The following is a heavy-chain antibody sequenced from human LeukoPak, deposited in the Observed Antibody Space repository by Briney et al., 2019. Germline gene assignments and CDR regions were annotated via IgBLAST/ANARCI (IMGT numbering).Heavy chain of an antibody. Sequence: PSETLSLTCTVSGGSMSSYYWSWIRQPPGKGLEWIGDIYYSGSTNYNPSLTNYNPSLKSRLTISVDTSKNHFSVKLSSVTAADTAVYYCARTCSGGSCYPQNWFDPWGQGTLVTVSS. CDR1: GGSMSSYY. J-gene: IGHJ5*02. D-gene: IGHD2-15*01. CDR2: IYYSGSTNYNPSLT. CDR3: ARTCSGGSCYPQNWFDP. V-gene: IGHV4-59*12.